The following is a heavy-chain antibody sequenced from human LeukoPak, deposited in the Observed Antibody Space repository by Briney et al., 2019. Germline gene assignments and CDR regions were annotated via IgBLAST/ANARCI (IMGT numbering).Heavy chain of an antibody. D-gene: IGHD2-2*02. CDR3: ARGRGYCSSTSCYTDAFDI. Sequence: ASVKVSCKASGYTFHSYGISWVRQAPGQGLEWIGWISAYNGNRNYAQKFEDRVTMTTDTSTSTAYMELRSLRSDDTAVYYCARGRGYCSSTSCYTDAFDIWGQGTMVTVSS. J-gene: IGHJ3*02. V-gene: IGHV1-18*01. CDR1: GYTFHSYG. CDR2: ISAYNGNR.